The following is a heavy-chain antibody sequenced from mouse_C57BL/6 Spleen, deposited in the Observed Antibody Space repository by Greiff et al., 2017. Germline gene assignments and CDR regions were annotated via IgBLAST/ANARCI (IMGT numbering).Heavy chain of an antibody. J-gene: IGHJ4*01. V-gene: IGHV1-55*01. Sequence: VQLQQPGAELVKPGASVKMSCKASGYTFTSYWITWVKQRTGKGLEWLGDIYPGSGSTNYNEKFKSKATLTVDTSSSTAYMQLSSLTSEDSAVYYCARSLGTSAMDYWGQGPAVTVSS. CDR2: IYPGSGST. CDR1: GYTFTSYW. CDR3: ARSLGTSAMDY. D-gene: IGHD3-3*01.